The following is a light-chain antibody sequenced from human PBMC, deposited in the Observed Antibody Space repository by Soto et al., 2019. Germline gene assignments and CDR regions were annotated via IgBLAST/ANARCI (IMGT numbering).Light chain of an antibody. CDR1: QSLNTN. CDR3: QHYNEWPLT. J-gene: IGKJ4*01. CDR2: DAS. V-gene: IGKV3-15*01. Sequence: EIVMTQSPATLSVSPGDTATLSCRASQSLNTNIAWYQQKPGQSPRLVVYDASERATDISVRFSGSGSGTDFPLTITNLQPEDFAVYYCQHYNEWPLTFGVGTRLDI.